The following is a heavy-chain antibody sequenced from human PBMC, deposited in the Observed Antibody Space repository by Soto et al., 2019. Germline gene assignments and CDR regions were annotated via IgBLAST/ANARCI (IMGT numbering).Heavy chain of an antibody. CDR2: ISAYNGNT. CDR1: GYTFTSYG. J-gene: IGHJ3*02. V-gene: IGHV1-18*01. Sequence: QVQLVQSGAEVKKPGASVKVSCKASGYTFTSYGISWVRQAPGQGLEWMGWISAYNGNTNYAQKLQGRVTMTTDTSTSTAYMELRSLRSDDTAVYYCARRPHHWNYSRLDAFDIWGQGTMVTVSS. D-gene: IGHD1-7*01. CDR3: ARRPHHWNYSRLDAFDI.